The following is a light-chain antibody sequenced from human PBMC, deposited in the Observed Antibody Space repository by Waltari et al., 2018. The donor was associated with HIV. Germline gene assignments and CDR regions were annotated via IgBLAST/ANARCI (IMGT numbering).Light chain of an antibody. J-gene: IGKJ5*01. V-gene: IGKV1-12*01. CDR1: QDITKW. Sequence: DIQMTQSPSSVSASVGDRVTITCRASQDITKWLTWYQQRPGKAPKLLISAASTLESGVPSRFSGSGYGTDFTLTINSLQPEDFATYYCQQADSLPLTFGQGTRLEIK. CDR3: QQADSLPLT. CDR2: AAS.